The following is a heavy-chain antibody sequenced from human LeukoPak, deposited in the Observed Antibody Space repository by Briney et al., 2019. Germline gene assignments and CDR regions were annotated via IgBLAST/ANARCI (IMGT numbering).Heavy chain of an antibody. CDR1: GFTFSNAW. V-gene: IGHV3-15*01. Sequence: GGSLRLSCAASGFTFSNAWMSWVRQAPGKGLEWVGRIKSKTDGGTTDYAAPVKGRFTISRDDSKNTLYLQMNSLKTEDTAVYYCTTVDTAMVYYYYYMDVWGKGTTVTVSS. D-gene: IGHD5-18*01. CDR2: IKSKTDGGTT. CDR3: TTVDTAMVYYYYYMDV. J-gene: IGHJ6*03.